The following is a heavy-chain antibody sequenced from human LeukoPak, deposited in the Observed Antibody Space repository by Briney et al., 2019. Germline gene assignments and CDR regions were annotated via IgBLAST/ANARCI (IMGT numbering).Heavy chain of an antibody. J-gene: IGHJ4*02. CDR3: AKSVYHSGNY. CDR1: GFTISTYG. CDR2: ISGGTT. Sequence: PGGSLRLSCAASGFTISTYGMSWVRQAPGKGLEWVSSISGGTTYYADSVKGRFTISRVSSKNTVSLQMNSLRAEDTAVYYCAKSVYHSGNYWGQGTLVTVSS. D-gene: IGHD3-10*01. V-gene: IGHV3-23*01.